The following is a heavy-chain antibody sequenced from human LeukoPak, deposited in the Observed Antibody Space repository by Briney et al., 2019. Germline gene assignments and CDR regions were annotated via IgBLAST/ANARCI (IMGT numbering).Heavy chain of an antibody. Sequence: ASVKVSCKASGYTFTSYGISWVRQAPGQGLEWMGWISAYNGNTNYAQKLQGRVTMTTDTSTSTAYMELRSLRSDDTAVYDCARDDILLWFGDFQHWGQGTLVTVSS. CDR1: GYTFTSYG. CDR3: ARDDILLWFGDFQH. D-gene: IGHD3-10*01. V-gene: IGHV1-18*01. CDR2: ISAYNGNT. J-gene: IGHJ1*01.